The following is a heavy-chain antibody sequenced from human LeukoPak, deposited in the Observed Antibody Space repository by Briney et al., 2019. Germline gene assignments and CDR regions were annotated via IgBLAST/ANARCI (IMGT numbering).Heavy chain of an antibody. CDR1: GFTFSSYS. CDR2: ISSSSSYI. D-gene: IGHD6-13*01. Sequence: GGSLRLSCAASGFTFSSYSMNWVRQAPGKGLEWVSSISSSSSYIYYADSVKGRFTISRDNANKSLYLQMNSLRAEDTAVYYCARDLIAAGGSGEGYWGQGTLVTVSS. J-gene: IGHJ4*02. V-gene: IGHV3-21*01. CDR3: ARDLIAAGGSGEGY.